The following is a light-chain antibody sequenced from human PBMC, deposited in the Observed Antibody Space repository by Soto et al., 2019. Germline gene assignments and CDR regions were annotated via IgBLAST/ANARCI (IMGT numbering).Light chain of an antibody. CDR3: AGWDYSVSGVE. J-gene: IGLJ2*01. CDR2: SND. Sequence: QSVLTQPPSASGTPGQKVTISCSGSRSNIGVNSVNWYLQLPGTAPKLLIYSNDQRPSEAPDRFSGSKSGTSASLAISGLQAEDEAEYYWAGWDYSVSGVEFGGGTKLTVL. V-gene: IGLV1-44*01. CDR1: RSNIGVNS.